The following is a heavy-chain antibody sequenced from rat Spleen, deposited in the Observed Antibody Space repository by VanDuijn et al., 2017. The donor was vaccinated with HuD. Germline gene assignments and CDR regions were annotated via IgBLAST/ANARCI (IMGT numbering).Heavy chain of an antibody. V-gene: IGHV4-2*01. CDR3: AREPPGYGYCVTDA. CDR1: GFPFSDHY. Sequence: EVHLVESGGGLVQPGRSLKLSCAASGFPFSDHYMAWVRQAPGKGLEWIGEINKDSSTINYTPSLKDKFTISRDNAQNTLYLEMSKLGSEDTAIYYCAREPPGYGYCVTDAWGQGASVTVSS. D-gene: IGHD4-3*01. J-gene: IGHJ4*01. CDR2: INKDSSTI.